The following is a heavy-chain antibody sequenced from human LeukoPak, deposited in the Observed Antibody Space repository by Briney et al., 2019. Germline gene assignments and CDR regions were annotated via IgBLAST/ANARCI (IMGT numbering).Heavy chain of an antibody. J-gene: IGHJ3*02. CDR1: GFTFSSYS. D-gene: IGHD6-13*01. CDR3: ARTAAAVYDAFDI. V-gene: IGHV3-21*01. CDR2: ISSSSYI. Sequence: GGSLRLSCAASGFTFSSYSMNWVRQAPGKRLEWVSSISSSSYIYYADSVKGRFTISRDKAKNSLYLQMNSLRAEDTAVYYCARTAAAVYDAFDIWGQGTMVTVSS.